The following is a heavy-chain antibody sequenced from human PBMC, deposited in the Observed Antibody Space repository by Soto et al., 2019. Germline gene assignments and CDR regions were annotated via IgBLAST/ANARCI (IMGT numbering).Heavy chain of an antibody. Sequence: TLSLTCSVSGASMTTVAFSWTGVRQPPVGGLELIGHVYHPSITQYNPSLKGRVSISVDTSRSLFSLRLTSLTAADTAVSFCSRGSADHLSPLYFDTWGQGTPVNVSS. CDR1: GASMTTVAFS. CDR2: VYHPSIT. V-gene: IGHV4-30-2*01. CDR3: SRGSADHLSPLYFDT. J-gene: IGHJ4*02.